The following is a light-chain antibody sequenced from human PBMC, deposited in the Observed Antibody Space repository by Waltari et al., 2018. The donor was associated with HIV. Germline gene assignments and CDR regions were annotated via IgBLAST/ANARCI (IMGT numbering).Light chain of an antibody. CDR3: QVWDDIIGPYGV. J-gene: IGLJ3*02. CDR1: NIEDKT. CDR2: YND. V-gene: IGLV3-21*04. Sequence: YVLTQPPSVSVAPGEAARISCGGNNIEDKTVHWYQQKPGQAPVLVIYYNDDRPSGIPERVAGSNSQNTATLTISRVEAGDEADYYCQVWDDIIGPYGVFGGGTKLTVL.